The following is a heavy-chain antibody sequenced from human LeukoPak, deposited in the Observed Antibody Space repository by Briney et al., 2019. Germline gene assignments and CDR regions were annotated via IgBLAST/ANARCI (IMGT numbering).Heavy chain of an antibody. CDR1: GFTFSSYA. V-gene: IGHV3-30*02. CDR3: AKGGGYSSGWYRI. J-gene: IGHJ4*02. Sequence: GGSLRLSCAASGFTFSSYAMHWVRQAPGKGLEWVAFIRYDGSNKYYADSVKGRFTISRDNSKNTLYLQMNSLRAEDTAVYYCAKGGGYSSGWYRIWGQGTLVTVSS. CDR2: IRYDGSNK. D-gene: IGHD6-19*01.